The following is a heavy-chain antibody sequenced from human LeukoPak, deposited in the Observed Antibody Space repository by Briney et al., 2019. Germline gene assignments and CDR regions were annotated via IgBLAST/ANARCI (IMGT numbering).Heavy chain of an antibody. CDR2: IYHSGSA. J-gene: IGHJ4*02. Sequence: PSETLSLTCNVSGDSVTSDNFYWAWIRQPPGKGPEWLGTIYHSGSAYHNPSLKSRLTISIDTSKSQFFLRLTSVTAADTALYFCARAPHTSPTDYYFDFWGPGTLVTVSS. CDR3: ARAPHTSPTDYYFDF. V-gene: IGHV4-39*07. D-gene: IGHD1-14*01. CDR1: GDSVTSDNFY.